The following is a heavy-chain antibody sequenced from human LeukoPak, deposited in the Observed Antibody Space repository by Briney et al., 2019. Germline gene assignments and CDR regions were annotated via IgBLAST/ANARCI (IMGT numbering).Heavy chain of an antibody. CDR2: INPSLGIT. CDR3: ARDRYKGSGSYYKPHFDY. V-gene: IGHV1-46*01. Sequence: ASVKVSCKASGYIFTNYFIHWVRQAPGQGLEWMGIINPSLGITNYAEKFQGRVTLTRDMPTSTVYMEVSSLRSEDTAVYYCARDRYKGSGSYYKPHFDYWGQGTLVTVSS. J-gene: IGHJ4*02. D-gene: IGHD3-10*01. CDR1: GYIFTNYF.